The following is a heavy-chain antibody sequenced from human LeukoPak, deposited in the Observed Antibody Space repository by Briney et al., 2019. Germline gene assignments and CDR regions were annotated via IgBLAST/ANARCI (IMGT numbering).Heavy chain of an antibody. V-gene: IGHV3-53*01. CDR1: GFTFNSNY. J-gene: IGHJ3*02. D-gene: IGHD2-2*01. CDR2: IYSDGST. Sequence: GGSLRLSCAASGFTFNSNYMSWVRQAPGKGLEWVSVIYSDGSTSYSDSVKGRFSISRDYSKNTLYLQMNSPRAEDTAVYSCARTRSDAFDIWGQGTMVTVSS. CDR3: ARTRSDAFDI.